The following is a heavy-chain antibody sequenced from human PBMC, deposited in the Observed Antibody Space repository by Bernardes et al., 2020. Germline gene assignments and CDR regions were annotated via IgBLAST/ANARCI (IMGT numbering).Heavy chain of an antibody. CDR1: GGSISSSSYY. CDR2: IYYSGST. Sequence: ETLSLTCTVSGGSISSSSYYWGWIRQPPGKGLEWNGSIYYSGSTYYNPSLKSRVTISVDTSKNQFSLKLSSVTAADTAVYYCARHTSEDYGDLDWFDPWGQGTLVTVSS. J-gene: IGHJ5*02. D-gene: IGHD4-17*01. V-gene: IGHV4-39*01. CDR3: ARHTSEDYGDLDWFDP.